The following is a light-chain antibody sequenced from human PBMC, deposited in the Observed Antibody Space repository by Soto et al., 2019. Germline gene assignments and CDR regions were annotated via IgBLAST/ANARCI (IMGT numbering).Light chain of an antibody. J-gene: IGKJ2*01. Sequence: EIVMTQSPASLSVSPGDGATLSCWASQSVASNVDWYQQKPGQGPRLLIHGASTRAAGVPARFSGSGSGTDFTLTISSLQSEDVAVSYCQQYHNWPPQYTFGQGTELQIK. CDR3: QQYHNWPPQYT. CDR1: QSVASN. V-gene: IGKV3-15*01. CDR2: GAS.